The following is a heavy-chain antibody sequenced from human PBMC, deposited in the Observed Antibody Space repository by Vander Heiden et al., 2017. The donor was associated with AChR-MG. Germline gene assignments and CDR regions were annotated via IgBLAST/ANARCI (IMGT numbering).Heavy chain of an antibody. J-gene: IGHJ4*02. D-gene: IGHD6-19*01. CDR1: GFTFSGYS. V-gene: IGHV3-30-3*01. CDR3: ARGGGDISVDY. CDR2: ISLDGNNK. Sequence: QVQLVESGGGVVQPGRSLRLSCAASGFTFSGYSMHWVRQAPGKGPAWVAVISLDGNNKFYADFVKGRFTISRDNSKNTLYLEMDSLRPDDTAVYHCARGGGDISVDYWGQGTLVSVSS.